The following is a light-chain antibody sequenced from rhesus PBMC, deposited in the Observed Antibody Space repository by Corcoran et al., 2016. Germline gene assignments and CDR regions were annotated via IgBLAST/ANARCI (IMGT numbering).Light chain of an antibody. CDR1: QGISNY. CDR3: QQHNSYPPT. Sequence: EIQMTQSPSSLSASMGDTVTITCRASQGISNYLSWYQQKPGKAPKFLIYKASTLQSGVPSRFSRRGSGTDFTLTISSLQPEDCATYYCQQHNSYPPTFGQGTKVEIK. CDR2: KAS. J-gene: IGKJ1*01. V-gene: IGKV1-25*01.